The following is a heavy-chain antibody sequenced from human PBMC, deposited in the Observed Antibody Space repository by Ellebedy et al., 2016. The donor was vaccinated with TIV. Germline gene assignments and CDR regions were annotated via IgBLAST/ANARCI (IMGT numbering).Heavy chain of an antibody. CDR3: ARDQGWAEPGSTRFDY. CDR1: GFTFSSYW. J-gene: IGHJ4*02. Sequence: PGGSLRLSCAASGFTFSSYWMSWVRQAPGKGLEWVANIKQDGSEIGFVDSVEGRFIISRDNDKNTLYLDMSSLRVEDTAVYYCARDQGWAEPGSTRFDYWGQGTLVTVSS. D-gene: IGHD6-19*01. CDR2: IKQDGSEI. V-gene: IGHV3-7*01.